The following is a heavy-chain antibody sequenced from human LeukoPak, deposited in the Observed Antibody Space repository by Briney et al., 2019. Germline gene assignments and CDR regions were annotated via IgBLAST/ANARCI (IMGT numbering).Heavy chain of an antibody. CDR3: ARHSHMDV. V-gene: IGHV1-46*01. Sequence: ASEKVSCKPSGYTFTRYSVHWVRQAPGQGLEWMGIINPSGGSTSYAQKFQGRVTMTRDTSTSTVYMELSSLRSDDTAVYYCARHSHMDVWGKGTTVTVSS. CDR2: INPSGGST. CDR1: GYTFTRYS. J-gene: IGHJ6*04. D-gene: IGHD2-21*01.